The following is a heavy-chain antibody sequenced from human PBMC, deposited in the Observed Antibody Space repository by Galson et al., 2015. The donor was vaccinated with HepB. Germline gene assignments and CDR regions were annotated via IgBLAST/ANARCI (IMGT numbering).Heavy chain of an antibody. D-gene: IGHD3-16*01. Sequence: SCKASGFTFSSYGMHWVRQAPGKGLEWVAVISYDGSNKYYADSVKGRFTISRDNSKNTLYLQMNSLRAEDTAVYYCAKRGGRYYYYYGMDVWGQGTTVTVSS. CDR1: GFTFSSYG. CDR3: AKRGGRYYYYYGMDV. CDR2: ISYDGSNK. V-gene: IGHV3-30*18. J-gene: IGHJ6*02.